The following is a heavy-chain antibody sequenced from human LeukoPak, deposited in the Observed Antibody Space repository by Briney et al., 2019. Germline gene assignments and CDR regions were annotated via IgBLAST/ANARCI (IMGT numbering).Heavy chain of an antibody. D-gene: IGHD3-3*01. Sequence: SETLSLTCAVYGGSFSGYYWSWIRQPPGKGLEWIGEINHSGSTNYNPSLKSRVTISVDTSKNQFSLKLSSVTAAGTAVYYCARGSTIAGRDGMDVWGQGTTVTVSS. J-gene: IGHJ6*02. V-gene: IGHV4-34*01. CDR2: INHSGST. CDR1: GGSFSGYY. CDR3: ARGSTIAGRDGMDV.